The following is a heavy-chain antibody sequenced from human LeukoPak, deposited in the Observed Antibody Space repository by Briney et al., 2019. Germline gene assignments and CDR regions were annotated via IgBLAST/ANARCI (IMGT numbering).Heavy chain of an antibody. J-gene: IGHJ4*02. CDR3: ARDLEAANTYYFDY. Sequence: PAGSLRLSCAASGFTVSSSYISWVRQAPGQGLEWVSIISSAGTTYYADSVKRRFTISRDNSKNTVYLQVNSLRDEDTAVYYCARDLEAANTYYFDYWGQGTMVTVSS. V-gene: IGHV3-66*01. D-gene: IGHD6-13*01. CDR1: GFTVSSSY. CDR2: ISSAGTT.